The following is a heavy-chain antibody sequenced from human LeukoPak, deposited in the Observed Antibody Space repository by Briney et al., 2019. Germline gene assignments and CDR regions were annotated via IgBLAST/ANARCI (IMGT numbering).Heavy chain of an antibody. CDR2: INHSGST. CDR1: GGSFSGYY. J-gene: IGHJ4*02. D-gene: IGHD3-10*01. CDR3: ASKTMVQDQ. Sequence: SETLSLTCAVYGGSFSGYYWSWIRQPPGKGLEWIGEINHSGSTNYNPSLKSRVTISVDTSKNQFSLKLSSVTAADTAVYYCASKTMVQDQWGQGTLVTVSS. V-gene: IGHV4-34*01.